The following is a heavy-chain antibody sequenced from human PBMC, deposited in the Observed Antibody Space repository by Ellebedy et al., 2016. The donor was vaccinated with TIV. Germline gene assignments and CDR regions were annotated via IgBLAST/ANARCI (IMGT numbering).Heavy chain of an antibody. D-gene: IGHD6-6*01. CDR2: INRDGSAK. CDR3: GRLGTYVADRGLDS. Sequence: GESLKISCAASGFTFSDYWMRWVRQAPGKGLQWVANINRDGSAKHYLESLKGRFTISRDNAKNSLNRQLNSLRVEDGAGYYCGRLGTYVADRGLDSWGQGTLVTVSS. V-gene: IGHV3-7*03. CDR1: GFTFSDYW. J-gene: IGHJ5*01.